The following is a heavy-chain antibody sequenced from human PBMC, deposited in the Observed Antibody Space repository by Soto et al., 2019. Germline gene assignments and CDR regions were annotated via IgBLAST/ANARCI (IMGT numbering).Heavy chain of an antibody. V-gene: IGHV1-24*01. Sequence: ASVKVSCKVSGYTLTELSMHWVRRAPGKGLEWMGGFDPEDGETIYAQKFQGRVTMTEDTSTDTAYMELSSLRSEDTAVYYCATVLNYYDSSGPNWFDPWGQGTLVTVSS. CDR3: ATVLNYYDSSGPNWFDP. J-gene: IGHJ5*02. D-gene: IGHD3-22*01. CDR1: GYTLTELS. CDR2: FDPEDGET.